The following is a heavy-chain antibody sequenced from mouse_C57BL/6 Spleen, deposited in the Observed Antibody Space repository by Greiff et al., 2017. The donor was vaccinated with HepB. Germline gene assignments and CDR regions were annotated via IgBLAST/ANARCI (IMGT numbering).Heavy chain of an antibody. V-gene: IGHV1-55*01. CDR3: ARVSDY. Sequence: QLQQPGAELVKPGASVKMSCKASGYTFTSYWITWVKQRPGQGLEWIGDIYPGSGRTTYNEKFKSQAPLTVDTSSSTAYMQLSSLTSEDAAVYYCARVSDYWGQVTTLTVSS. CDR2: IYPGSGRT. CDR1: GYTFTSYW. J-gene: IGHJ2*01.